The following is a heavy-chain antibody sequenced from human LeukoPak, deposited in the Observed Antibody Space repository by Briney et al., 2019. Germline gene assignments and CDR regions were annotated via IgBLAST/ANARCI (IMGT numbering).Heavy chain of an antibody. Sequence: GGSLRLSCAASGFTFSSYAMHWVRQAPGKGLEWVAVISYDGSNKYYADSVKGRFTISRDNSKNTLYLQMNSMRAEDTAVYYCARDLVGVVVPAAIGWSEHWGQGTLVTVSS. V-gene: IGHV3-30-3*01. CDR1: GFTFSSYA. J-gene: IGHJ5*02. D-gene: IGHD2-2*02. CDR2: ISYDGSNK. CDR3: ARDLVGVVVPAAIGWSEH.